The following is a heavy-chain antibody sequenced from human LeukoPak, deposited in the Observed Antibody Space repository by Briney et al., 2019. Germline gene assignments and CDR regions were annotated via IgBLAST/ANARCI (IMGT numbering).Heavy chain of an antibody. J-gene: IGHJ3*02. Sequence: GGSLRLSCVASGFTFSSHGMNWVRQAPGKGLEWVSAISGSGGSTYYADSVKGRFTISRDNSKNTLYLQMNSLRAEDTAVYYCARGDFEGAGAFDIWGQGTMVTVSS. CDR3: ARGDFEGAGAFDI. CDR2: ISGSGGST. CDR1: GFTFSSHG. D-gene: IGHD1-26*01. V-gene: IGHV3-23*01.